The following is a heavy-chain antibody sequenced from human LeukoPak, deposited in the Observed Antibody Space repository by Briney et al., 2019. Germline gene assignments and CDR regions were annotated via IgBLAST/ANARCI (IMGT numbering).Heavy chain of an antibody. D-gene: IGHD4-11*01. V-gene: IGHV1-8*02. Sequence: ASVKVSCKASGYTFTSYDINWVRQATGQGLEWMGWMNPNSGNTGYAQKFQGRVTMTRDMSTSTVYMELSSLRSEDTAVYYCARDLNSNYEVRDYWGQGTLVTVSS. CDR3: ARDLNSNYEVRDY. CDR2: MNPNSGNT. J-gene: IGHJ4*02. CDR1: GYTFTSYD.